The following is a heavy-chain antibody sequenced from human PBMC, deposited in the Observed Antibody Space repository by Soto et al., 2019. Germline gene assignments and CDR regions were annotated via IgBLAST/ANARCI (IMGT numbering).Heavy chain of an antibody. D-gene: IGHD3-3*01. V-gene: IGHV3-7*01. Sequence: PGGSLRLSCAASGFTFSSYWMSWVRQAPGKGLERVANIKQDGSEKYYVDSVKGRFTISRDNAKNSLYLQMNSLRAEDTAVYYCATHYDFWSGYPDAFDIWGQGTMVTVSS. CDR3: ATHYDFWSGYPDAFDI. CDR1: GFTFSSYW. J-gene: IGHJ3*02. CDR2: IKQDGSEK.